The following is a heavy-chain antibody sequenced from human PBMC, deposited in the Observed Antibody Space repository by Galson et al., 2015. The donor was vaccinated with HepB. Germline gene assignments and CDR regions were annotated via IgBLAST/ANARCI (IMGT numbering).Heavy chain of an antibody. J-gene: IGHJ5*02. Sequence: SVKVSCKASGYTFTSYGISWVRQAPGQGLEWMGWISAYNGNTNYAQKLQGRVTMTTDTSTSTAYMELRSLRSDDTAVYYCARGGYYDSSGYYSWFDPWGQGTLVTVSS. V-gene: IGHV1-18*04. CDR1: GYTFTSYG. D-gene: IGHD3-22*01. CDR2: ISAYNGNT. CDR3: ARGGYYDSSGYYSWFDP.